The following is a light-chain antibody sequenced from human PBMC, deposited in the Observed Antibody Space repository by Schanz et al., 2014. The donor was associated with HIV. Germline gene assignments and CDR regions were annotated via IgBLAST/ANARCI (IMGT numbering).Light chain of an antibody. Sequence: QSALTQPRSVSGSPGQSVTISCTGTSSDVGGYNYVSWYQQHPGKAPKLMIYDVSKRPSGVPDRFSGYKSGNTASLTISGLQAEDEADYYCSSYTSSSTLDVVFGGGTKLTVL. V-gene: IGLV2-11*01. CDR2: DVS. CDR3: SSYTSSSTLDVV. CDR1: SSDVGGYNY. J-gene: IGLJ2*01.